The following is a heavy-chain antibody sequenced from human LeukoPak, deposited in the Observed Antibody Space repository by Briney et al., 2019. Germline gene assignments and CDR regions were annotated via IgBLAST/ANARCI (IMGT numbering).Heavy chain of an antibody. CDR3: AKIVGGYSYPYSYYYMDV. V-gene: IGHV3-7*01. J-gene: IGHJ6*03. CDR1: GFTSSDYW. Sequence: GGSLRLSCAVSGFTSSDYWMSWVRLAPGKGLEWVANIKEDGSEKNYVDSVKGRFTISRDNAENSVYLQMNSLRAEDTALYYCAKIVGGYSYPYSYYYMDVWGKGTTVTVSS. CDR2: IKEDGSEK. D-gene: IGHD5-18*01.